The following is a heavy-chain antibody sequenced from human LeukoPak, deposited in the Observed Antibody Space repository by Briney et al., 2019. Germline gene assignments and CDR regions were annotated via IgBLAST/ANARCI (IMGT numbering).Heavy chain of an antibody. CDR1: GGSFSGYY. CDR2: MYASGDF. Sequence: PSETLSLTCAVYGGSFSGYYWTWIRQSAGKGLEWLGRMYASGDFNYNPFLKSRVTMSVDTSKNQFSLNLNSVTAADTAVYYCARGWAPRGQKSCFDYWGRGTLVTVSS. CDR3: ARGWAPRGQKSCFDY. V-gene: IGHV4-59*10. J-gene: IGHJ4*02. D-gene: IGHD1-26*01.